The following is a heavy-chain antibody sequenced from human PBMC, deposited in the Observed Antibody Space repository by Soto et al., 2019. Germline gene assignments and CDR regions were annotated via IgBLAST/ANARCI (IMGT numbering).Heavy chain of an antibody. J-gene: IGHJ4*02. CDR3: AKALNYHILTGFDY. CDR2: ISWDGGST. V-gene: IGHV3-43D*03. D-gene: IGHD3-9*01. CDR1: GFTFDDYA. Sequence: GGSLRLSCAASGFTFDDYAMHWVRQAPGKGLEWVSLISWDGGSTYYADSVKGRFTISRDNSKNSLYLQMNSLRAEDTALYYCAKALNYHILTGFDYWGQGTLVTVSS.